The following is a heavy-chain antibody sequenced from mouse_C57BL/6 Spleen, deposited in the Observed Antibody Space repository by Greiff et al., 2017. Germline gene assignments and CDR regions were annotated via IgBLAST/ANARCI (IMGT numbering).Heavy chain of an antibody. CDR3: ARSRDGYSAWFAY. Sequence: EVQLQESGPELVKPGASVKMSCKASGYTFTDYNMHWVKQSHGKSLEWIGYINPNNGGTSYNQKFKGKATLTVNKSSSTAYMELRSLTSEDSAVYYCARSRDGYSAWFAYWGQGTLVTVSA. J-gene: IGHJ3*01. CDR1: GYTFTDYN. CDR2: INPNNGGT. V-gene: IGHV1-22*01. D-gene: IGHD2-3*01.